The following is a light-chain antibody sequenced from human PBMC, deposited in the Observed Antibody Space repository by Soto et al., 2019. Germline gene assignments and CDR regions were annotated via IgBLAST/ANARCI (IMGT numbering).Light chain of an antibody. CDR3: QQYNNLPPLT. J-gene: IGKJ4*01. V-gene: IGKV3-15*01. CDR1: QNIESN. Sequence: DIVMTQSPVTLSVSPGESASLSCRASQNIESNLAGYLQKPGQSPRLLIYTASTRASGCPARFSGSGYGTEFTIAISSLQKKDSAVYYCQQYNNLPPLTFGGGTNVAVK. CDR2: TAS.